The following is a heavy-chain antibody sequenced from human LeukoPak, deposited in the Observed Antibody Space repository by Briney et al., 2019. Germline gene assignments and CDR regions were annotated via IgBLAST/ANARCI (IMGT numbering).Heavy chain of an antibody. V-gene: IGHV5-10-1*01. CDR2: IDPSDSYT. J-gene: IGHJ6*02. Sequence: GKSPQISGKRSGYSFTSYWINWARQMPGKGLEWMGRIDPSDSYTNYSPSFQGHVTISADKSISTAYLQWSSLKASDTAMYYCAIKYYYYYGMDVWGQGTTVTVSS. CDR3: AIKYYYYYGMDV. CDR1: GYSFTSYW.